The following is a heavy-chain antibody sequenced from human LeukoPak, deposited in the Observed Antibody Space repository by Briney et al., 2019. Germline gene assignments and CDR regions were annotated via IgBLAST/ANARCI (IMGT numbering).Heavy chain of an antibody. CDR1: GFTFSTYP. Sequence: GRSLRLSCAASGFTFSTYPMHWVRQAPGKGLEWVALISYDGSKTYYADSVKGRFTISRDNPKNTMYLQMNSLRAEDTAVYYCARDGADYYGMDVWGQGTTVTVSS. D-gene: IGHD3-16*01. CDR3: ARDGADYYGMDV. J-gene: IGHJ6*02. CDR2: ISYDGSKT. V-gene: IGHV3-30-3*01.